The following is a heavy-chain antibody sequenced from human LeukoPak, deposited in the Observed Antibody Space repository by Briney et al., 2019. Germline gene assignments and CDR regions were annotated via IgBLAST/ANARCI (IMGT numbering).Heavy chain of an antibody. CDR3: ARGLYSWPSLYFEY. Sequence: GGSLRLSCEASGFRFNNYWMSWVRQTPGKRLEWVANIKQDGSEKYYVDFVKGRFTISRDNAKNSLYLQMNSLRVEDTAVYYCARGLYSWPSLYFEYWGQGTLATVSS. CDR1: GFRFNNYW. V-gene: IGHV3-7*01. J-gene: IGHJ4*02. CDR2: IKQDGSEK. D-gene: IGHD2-8*01.